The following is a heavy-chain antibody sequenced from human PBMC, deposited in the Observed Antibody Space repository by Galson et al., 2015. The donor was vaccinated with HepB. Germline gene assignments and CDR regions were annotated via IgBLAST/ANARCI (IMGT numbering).Heavy chain of an antibody. CDR1: AVSISNYY. Sequence: SECGSLTCTVSAVSISNYYWSWTRQPAEKGLEWIGRIYISGNTNYHHSLKSRVTMTVDRSTNQFSLKLTSVTAADTAVYYCARHSQYCSSITCYNNWFDPWGQGTLVTVSS. V-gene: IGHV4-4*07. CDR2: IYISGNT. D-gene: IGHD2-2*02. J-gene: IGHJ5*02. CDR3: ARHSQYCSSITCYNNWFDP.